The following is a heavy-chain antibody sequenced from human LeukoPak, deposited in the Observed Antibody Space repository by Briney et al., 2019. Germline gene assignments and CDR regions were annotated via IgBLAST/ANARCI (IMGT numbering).Heavy chain of an antibody. CDR1: GGYITSTHY. Sequence: SETLSLTCTVSGGYITSTHYWGWIRQPPGKGLEWIGSIYSSETTYYNPSLNSRVTISVDTSKNQFSLRLISVTAADTAVYYYARVKYDYDSSRFDPWGQGTLVTVSS. D-gene: IGHD3-22*01. CDR3: ARVKYDYDSSRFDP. J-gene: IGHJ5*02. CDR2: IYSSETT. V-gene: IGHV4-39*07.